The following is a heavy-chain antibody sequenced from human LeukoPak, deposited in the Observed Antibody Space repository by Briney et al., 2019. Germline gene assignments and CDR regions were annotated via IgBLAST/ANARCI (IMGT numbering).Heavy chain of an antibody. D-gene: IGHD4-17*01. CDR3: AREQNYGDSYRYFDY. CDR2: IWYDGSNK. CDR1: GFTFSSYG. Sequence: GGSLRLSCAASGFTFSSYGMHWVRQAPGKGLEWVAVIWYDGSNKYYADSVKGRFTISRDNSKNTLYLQMNSLRAEDTAVYYCAREQNYGDSYRYFDYWGQGTLVTVSS. V-gene: IGHV3-33*01. J-gene: IGHJ4*02.